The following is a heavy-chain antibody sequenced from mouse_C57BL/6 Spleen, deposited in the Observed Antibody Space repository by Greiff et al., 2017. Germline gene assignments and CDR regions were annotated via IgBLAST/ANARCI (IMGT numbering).Heavy chain of an antibody. D-gene: IGHD2-3*01. CDR2: IDPSDSYT. J-gene: IGHJ1*03. V-gene: IGHV1-69*01. CDR3: ARGGGYYESFDV. Sequence: QVQLKQPGAELVMPGASVKLSCKASGYTFTSYWMHWVKQRPGQGLEWIGEIDPSDSYTNYNQKFKGKSTLTVDKSSSTAYMQLSSLTSEDSAVYYCARGGGYYESFDVWGTGTTVTVSS. CDR1: GYTFTSYW.